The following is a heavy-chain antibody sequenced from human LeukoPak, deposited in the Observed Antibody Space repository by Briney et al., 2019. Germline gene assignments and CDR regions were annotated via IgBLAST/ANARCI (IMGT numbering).Heavy chain of an antibody. V-gene: IGHV3-30*03. CDR3: ARDKGTMTTVTPGYFDS. CDR2: ISSDGSHK. CDR1: GFSFSTYD. J-gene: IGHJ4*02. D-gene: IGHD4-17*01. Sequence: GGSLRLSCAASGFSFSTYDMHWVRQAPGKGLEWVAVISSDGSHKYWADSVKGRFTISRDNSKNTPYLQMNSLRAEDTAVYYCARDKGTMTTVTPGYFDSWGQGTLVTVSS.